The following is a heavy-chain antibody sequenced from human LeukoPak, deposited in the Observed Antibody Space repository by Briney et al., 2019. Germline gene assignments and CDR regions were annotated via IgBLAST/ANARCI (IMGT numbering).Heavy chain of an antibody. CDR2: ISSSGSTI. V-gene: IGHV3-48*04. J-gene: IGHJ6*03. D-gene: IGHD3-10*01. CDR3: ARDLKVRGVIMDYYYYYMDV. CDR1: GFTFSSYS. Sequence: PGGSLRLSCAASGFTFSSYSMNWVRQAPGKGLEWVSYISSSGSTIYYADSVKGRFTISRDNAKNSLYLQMNSLRAEDTAVYYCARDLKVRGVIMDYYYYYMDVWGKGTTVTVSS.